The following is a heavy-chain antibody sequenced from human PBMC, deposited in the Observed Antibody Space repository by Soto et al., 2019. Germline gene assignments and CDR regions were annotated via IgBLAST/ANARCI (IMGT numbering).Heavy chain of an antibody. CDR3: VRRVSGNYDY. V-gene: IGHV3-64*01. D-gene: IGHD1-7*01. CDR2: ISSNGGTT. Sequence: EVQLAESGGGMVQPGGSLRLSWVASGFTLSSDDMHWVRQAPGKGLEYVSSISSNGGTTYYGNSVKGRFTISRDNSKNTLYLQMGSLRAEDMAVYYCVRRVSGNYDYWGQGTLVTVSS. J-gene: IGHJ4*02. CDR1: GFTLSSDD.